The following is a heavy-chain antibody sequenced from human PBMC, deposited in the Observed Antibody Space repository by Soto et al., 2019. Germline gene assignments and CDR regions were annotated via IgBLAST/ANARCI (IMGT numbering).Heavy chain of an antibody. Sequence: SVKVSCKASGFTFTSSAGQWVRQARGQRLEWIGWIVVGSGNTNYAQKFQERVTIARDMSTSTAYMELSSLRSEDTAVYYCAAVGGIAVRRLAFDIWGQGTMVTVS. CDR1: GFTFTSSA. D-gene: IGHD6-19*01. V-gene: IGHV1-58*01. CDR3: AAVGGIAVRRLAFDI. CDR2: IVVGSGNT. J-gene: IGHJ3*02.